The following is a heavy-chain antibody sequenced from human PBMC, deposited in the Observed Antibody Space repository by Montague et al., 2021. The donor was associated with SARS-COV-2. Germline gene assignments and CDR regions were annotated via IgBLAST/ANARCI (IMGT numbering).Heavy chain of an antibody. J-gene: IGHJ4*02. CDR3: AKSADHNYFLDS. Sequence: SETLSLTCAVSGYSISSSNWWCWILQAPGRRLEWIGYIHHTGSTYYNPSLKSRVTMSVDKSNNLFSLELSSVTAVDTAVYYCAKSADHNYFLDSWGQGTPVTVSS. V-gene: IGHV4-28*01. D-gene: IGHD5-24*01. CDR1: GYSISSSNW. CDR2: IHHTGST.